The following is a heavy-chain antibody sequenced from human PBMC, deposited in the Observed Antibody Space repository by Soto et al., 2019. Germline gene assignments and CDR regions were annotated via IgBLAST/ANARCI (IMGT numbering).Heavy chain of an antibody. CDR2: LTRGGST. V-gene: IGHV3-23*01. Sequence: PGGSLRLSCAASGFTFSSYAMNWVRQAPGKGLEWVSFLTRGGSTFYADSVKGRFTISRDNSENMLYLQMNSLRAEDTALYYCAKRALSPETSPANYFDYWGQGTLVTVSS. CDR3: AKRALSPETSPANYFDY. J-gene: IGHJ4*02. CDR1: GFTFSSYA.